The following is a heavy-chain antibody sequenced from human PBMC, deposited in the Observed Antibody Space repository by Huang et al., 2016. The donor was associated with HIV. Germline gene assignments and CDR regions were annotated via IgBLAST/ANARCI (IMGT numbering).Heavy chain of an antibody. CDR1: GGTFNSYA. D-gene: IGHD5-18*01. Sequence: QVQLVQSGAEVKTPGSSVKVSCKASGGTFNSYAINWVRQAHGEGLEWMGGVIPVFGTTKSAQKFQGRVTITADESTGTAYMELSSLRSNDTAVYYCARSQSGAATAMGSDYYYYNYMDVWGKGTTVTVSS. CDR2: VIPVFGTT. V-gene: IGHV1-69*13. CDR3: ARSQSGAATAMGSDYYYYNYMDV. J-gene: IGHJ6*03.